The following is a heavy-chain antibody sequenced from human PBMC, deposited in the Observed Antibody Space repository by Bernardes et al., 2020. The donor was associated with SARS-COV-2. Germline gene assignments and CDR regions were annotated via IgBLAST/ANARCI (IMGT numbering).Heavy chain of an antibody. CDR1: GYNFNTYW. J-gene: IGHJ4*02. CDR3: ARHELGTTWGPHN. CDR2: IYPGDSDA. V-gene: IGHV5-51*01. D-gene: IGHD3-16*01. Sequence: GESLKISCKTSGYNFNTYWIGWVRQMPGRGLEWMAMIYPGDSDARYSPSFRGQVTILADKSITTAYLEWSNLKTTDTSIYDYARHELGTTWGPHNWGQGTVFTVS.